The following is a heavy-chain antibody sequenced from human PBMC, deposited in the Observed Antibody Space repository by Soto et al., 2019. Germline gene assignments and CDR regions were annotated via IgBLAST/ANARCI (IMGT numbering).Heavy chain of an antibody. V-gene: IGHV3-23*01. J-gene: IGHJ3*02. CDR3: AKCMQAYWNYDAHHI. CDR1: GFTFSSYS. D-gene: IGHD1-7*01. Sequence: EVKLLESGGGLVQPGGSLRLSCAASGFTFSSYSMSWVRQAPGKGLEWVAHITATGGTTYYADSVKGRFTISRDTSRNTRYRHMNSLRAEDTALYYCAKCMQAYWNYDAHHIWGQGTMVTVS. CDR2: ITATGGTT.